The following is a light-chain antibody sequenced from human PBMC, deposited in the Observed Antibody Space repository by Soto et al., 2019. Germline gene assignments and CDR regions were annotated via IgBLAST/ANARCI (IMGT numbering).Light chain of an antibody. Sequence: IVLTQSPGILSLSPGERATLSCRARQSVSSSYLAWYQQKPGQAPRLLIYGASSRATGIPDRFSGSGSGTDFTLTISRLEPEDFAVYYCQQYGSSITFGQGTRLEIK. J-gene: IGKJ5*01. CDR3: QQYGSSIT. CDR2: GAS. V-gene: IGKV3-20*01. CDR1: QSVSSSY.